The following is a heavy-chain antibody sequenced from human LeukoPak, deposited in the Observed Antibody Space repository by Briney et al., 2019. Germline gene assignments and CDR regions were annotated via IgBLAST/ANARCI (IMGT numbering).Heavy chain of an antibody. J-gene: IGHJ4*02. D-gene: IGHD2-15*01. V-gene: IGHV4-38-2*02. CDR3: ARYSRGVGAASDY. CDR2: IYHSGST. CDR1: GYSISSGYY. Sequence: SETLSLTCTVSGYSISSGYYWGWIRQPPGKGLEWIGSIYHSGSTYYNPSLKSRVTISVDTSKNQFSLKLSSVTAADTAVYYCARYSRGVGAASDYWGQGTLVTVSS.